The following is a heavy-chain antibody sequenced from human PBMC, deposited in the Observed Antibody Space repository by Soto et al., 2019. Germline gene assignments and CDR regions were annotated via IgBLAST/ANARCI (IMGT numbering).Heavy chain of an antibody. CDR1: GYTFTGYY. CDR2: INPNSGGT. Sequence: QVQLVQSGAEVKKPGASVKVSCKASGYTFTGYYMHWVRQAPGQGLEWMGWINPNSGGTNYAQKFQGWVTMTRETSISTAYMELSRLRSDDTAVYYCAREVVLGSGGSNNPGGRDAFDIWGQGTMVTVSS. J-gene: IGHJ3*02. D-gene: IGHD2-15*01. V-gene: IGHV1-2*04. CDR3: AREVVLGSGGSNNPGGRDAFDI.